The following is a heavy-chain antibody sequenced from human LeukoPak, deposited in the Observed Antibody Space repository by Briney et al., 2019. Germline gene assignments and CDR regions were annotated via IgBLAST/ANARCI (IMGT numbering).Heavy chain of an antibody. D-gene: IGHD2-21*02. Sequence: PGGSLRLSCAASGFTFSRYWMSRVRQAPGKGLEWVSVIYSGGDTYSAESVKGRFTISRDISKNTLYLQMNSLRAEDTAAYYCARDRVTYFDYWGQGTLVTVSS. CDR3: ARDRVTYFDY. V-gene: IGHV3-53*01. CDR2: IYSGGDT. J-gene: IGHJ4*02. CDR1: GFTFSRYW.